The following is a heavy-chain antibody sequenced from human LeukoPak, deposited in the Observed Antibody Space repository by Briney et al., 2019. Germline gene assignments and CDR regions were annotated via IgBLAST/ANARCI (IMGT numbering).Heavy chain of an antibody. CDR3: ARDGVEMATIIH. CDR1: GGSISSSNW. Sequence: SETLSLTCAVSGGSISSSNWWSWVRQPPGKGLEWIGEIYHSGSTNYNPSLKSRVTISVDKSKNQFSLKLSSVTAADTAAYYCARDGVEMATIIHWGQGTLVTVSS. V-gene: IGHV4-4*02. CDR2: IYHSGST. D-gene: IGHD5-24*01. J-gene: IGHJ4*02.